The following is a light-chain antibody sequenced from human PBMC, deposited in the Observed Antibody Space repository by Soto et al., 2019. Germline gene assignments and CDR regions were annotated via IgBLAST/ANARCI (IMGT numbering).Light chain of an antibody. V-gene: IGLV2-23*01. J-gene: IGLJ2*01. CDR2: EDD. CDR3: YSYAGRSTSV. CDR1: SSDDGSYNL. Sequence: QSALTQPASVSGSPGQSITISCTGTSSDDGSYNLVSWYQQYPGKAPKLMIYEDDERPSGVSNRFSGSKSGSTASLTISGLQAEDEADYYCYSYAGRSTSVFGGGTKLTVL.